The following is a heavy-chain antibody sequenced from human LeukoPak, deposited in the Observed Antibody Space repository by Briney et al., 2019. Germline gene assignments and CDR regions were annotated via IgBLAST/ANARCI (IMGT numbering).Heavy chain of an antibody. Sequence: GGSLRLSCAASGFTFSTYGMHWVRQAPGKGLEWVASIRYDGSNRYYADSVKGRFTISRDNSKNTLYLQMNSLRAEDTAVYYCAREGGSIAAVHYYYYMDVWGKGTTVTVSS. J-gene: IGHJ6*03. V-gene: IGHV3-30*02. CDR3: AREGGSIAAVHYYYYMDV. CDR1: GFTFSTYG. CDR2: IRYDGSNR. D-gene: IGHD6-13*01.